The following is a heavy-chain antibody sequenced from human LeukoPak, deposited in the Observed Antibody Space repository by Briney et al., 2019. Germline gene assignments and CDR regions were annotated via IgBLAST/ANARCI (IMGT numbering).Heavy chain of an antibody. CDR1: GGSISSSSYY. D-gene: IGHD3-22*01. Sequence: SETLSLTCTVSGGSISSSSYYWGWIRQPPGKGLQWIGSIYYSGSTYYNPSLKSRVTISVDTSKNQFSLKLSSVAAADTAVYYCARGYYYDSSGLLSHGDYYYYMDVWGKGTTVTISS. CDR3: ARGYYYDSSGLLSHGDYYYYMDV. CDR2: IYYSGST. V-gene: IGHV4-39*01. J-gene: IGHJ6*03.